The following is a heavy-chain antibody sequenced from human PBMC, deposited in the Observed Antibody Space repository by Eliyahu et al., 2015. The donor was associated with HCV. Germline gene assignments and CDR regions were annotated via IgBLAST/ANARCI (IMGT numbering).Heavy chain of an antibody. V-gene: IGHV3-73*02. D-gene: IGHD2-15*01. CDR2: IRSKPNNYAT. CDR3: TVVDY. J-gene: IGHJ4*02. Sequence: EVQLVESGGDLVQPGGSLXLSCXASGFNFSISSIHWVRQVSGKGLEWVGRIRSKPNNYATVYAASIKGRFTISRDDSKNTAYLQMQSLQIEDTGVYYCTVVDYWGQGTLVTVSS. CDR1: GFNFSISS.